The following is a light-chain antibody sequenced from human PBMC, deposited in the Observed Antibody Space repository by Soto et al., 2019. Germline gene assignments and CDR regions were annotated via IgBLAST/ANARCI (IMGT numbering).Light chain of an antibody. J-gene: IGLJ1*01. CDR3: AAWDDSLDGYV. Sequence: QSVLTQPPSASGIPGQRVTISCSGSRSNIGSNNVNWYQQLPGTAPRLLTFNNHLRPSGVPDRFSGSKSGTSASLAISGLQSEDEGDYYCAAWDDSLDGYVFGTGPKLTVL. V-gene: IGLV1-44*01. CDR1: RSNIGSNN. CDR2: NNH.